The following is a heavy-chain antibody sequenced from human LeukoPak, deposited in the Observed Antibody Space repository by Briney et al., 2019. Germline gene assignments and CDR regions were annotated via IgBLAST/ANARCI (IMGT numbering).Heavy chain of an antibody. D-gene: IGHD3-10*02. Sequence: GGSLRLSCAASGFTFSSYSMNWVRQAPGKGLEWVSYINSSSSTIYYADSVKGRFTISRDNAKNSLYLQMNSLRAEDTAVYYCAREWPVSMSGDYWGQGTLVTVSS. CDR1: GFTFSSYS. CDR2: INSSSSTI. V-gene: IGHV3-48*01. CDR3: AREWPVSMSGDY. J-gene: IGHJ4*02.